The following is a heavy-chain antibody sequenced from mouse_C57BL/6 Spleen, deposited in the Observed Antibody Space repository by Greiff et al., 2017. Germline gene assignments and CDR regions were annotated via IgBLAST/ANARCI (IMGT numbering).Heavy chain of an antibody. CDR2: IYPRSGNT. V-gene: IGHV1-81*01. D-gene: IGHD2-14*01. Sequence: VKLQESGAELARPGASVKLSCTASGYTFTGYGICWVKQRTGQGLEWIGEIYPRSGNTYYTEKFKGKATMTADTSSSTAYMELRSLTSEDSAVYCGAIGRNLPQDYVDYWGQGTTLTVSS. CDR3: AIGRNLPQDYVDY. J-gene: IGHJ2*01. CDR1: GYTFTGYG.